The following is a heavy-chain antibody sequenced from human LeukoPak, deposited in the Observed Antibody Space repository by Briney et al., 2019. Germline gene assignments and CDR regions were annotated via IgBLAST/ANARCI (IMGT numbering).Heavy chain of an antibody. CDR1: GVSISSSNSY. J-gene: IGHJ2*01. V-gene: IGHV4-39*07. Sequence: SETLSLTCTVSGVSISSSNSYWGWIRQPPGKGLEWIGEIYHSGTTNYNPSLKSRVTISVDNSKNQFSLKLSSVTAADTAMYYCARVYYSSSYDYWYFDLWGRGTLVTVSS. D-gene: IGHD6-13*01. CDR3: ARVYYSSSYDYWYFDL. CDR2: IYHSGTT.